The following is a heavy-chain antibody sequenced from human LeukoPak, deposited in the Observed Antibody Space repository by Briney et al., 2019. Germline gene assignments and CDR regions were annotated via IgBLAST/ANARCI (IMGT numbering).Heavy chain of an antibody. CDR2: INHSGST. Sequence: SETLSLTCAVYGGSFSDYYWSWIRQPPGKGLEWIGEINHSGSTNYNPSLKSRVTISVDTSKNQFSLRLSSVTAADTAVYYCARGLTIFGVVITRMDVWGKGTTVTVSS. D-gene: IGHD3-3*01. CDR1: GGSFSDYY. J-gene: IGHJ6*04. CDR3: ARGLTIFGVVITRMDV. V-gene: IGHV4-34*01.